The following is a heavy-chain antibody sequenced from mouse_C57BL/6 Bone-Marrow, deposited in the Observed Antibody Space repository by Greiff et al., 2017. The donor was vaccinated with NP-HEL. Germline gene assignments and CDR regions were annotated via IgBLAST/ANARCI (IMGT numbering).Heavy chain of an antibody. J-gene: IGHJ3*01. Sequence: EVKLMESGGGLVKPGGSLKLSCAASGFTFSDYGMHWVRQAPGKGLEWVAYISSGGGTIYYADTVKGRFTISRDNATNTLFLQMTRLRSEDTAMYYCARHGRGFAYWGQGTLVTVSA. CDR2: ISSGGGTI. V-gene: IGHV5-17*01. CDR3: ARHGRGFAY. CDR1: GFTFSDYG.